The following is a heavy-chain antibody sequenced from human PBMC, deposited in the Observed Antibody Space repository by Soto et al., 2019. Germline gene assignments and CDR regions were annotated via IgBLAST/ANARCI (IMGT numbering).Heavy chain of an antibody. CDR3: AGDRCSITVRGPFDI. CDR2: IYHGGST. D-gene: IGHD3-10*01. V-gene: IGHV4-4*02. CDR1: GGSISRDNW. J-gene: IGHJ3*02. Sequence: QVQLQESGPGLVKPSGTLSLTCTVTGGSISRDNWWSWVRESPGKGLEGIGAIYHGGSTNFNPSLINRVTISVDNAMNQFALRLRSVTAADTAVYYCAGDRCSITVRGPFDIRGQGTLGTVST.